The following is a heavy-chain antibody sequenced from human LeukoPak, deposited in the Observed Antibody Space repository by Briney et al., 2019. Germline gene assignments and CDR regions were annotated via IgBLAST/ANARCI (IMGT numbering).Heavy chain of an antibody. J-gene: IGHJ6*02. Sequence: GGSLRLSCAASGFTFSSYSMNWVRQAPGKGLEWVSSISSSSSYIYYADSVKGRFTISRDNAKNSLYLQMNSLRAEDTAVYYCARDPRFTCSGGSCMDVWGQGTTVTVSS. D-gene: IGHD2-15*01. CDR3: ARDPRFTCSGGSCMDV. CDR1: GFTFSSYS. CDR2: ISSSSSYI. V-gene: IGHV3-21*04.